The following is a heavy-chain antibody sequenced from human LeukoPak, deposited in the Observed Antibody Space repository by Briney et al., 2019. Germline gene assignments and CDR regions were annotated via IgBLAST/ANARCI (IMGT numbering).Heavy chain of an antibody. V-gene: IGHV4-59*08. J-gene: IGHJ4*02. Sequence: SETLSLTCTVSGDSIRSSHWSWIRQPPGKGLEWIGYIYYSESTNYNPSLKSRVTISGDTSKNQFSLKLSSVTAADTAVYYCARQGGWYSAFDYWGQGTLVTVSS. CDR2: IYYSEST. CDR3: ARQGGWYSAFDY. D-gene: IGHD6-19*01. CDR1: GDSIRSSH.